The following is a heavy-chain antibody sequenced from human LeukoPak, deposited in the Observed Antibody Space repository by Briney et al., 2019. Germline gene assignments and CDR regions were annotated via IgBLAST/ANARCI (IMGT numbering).Heavy chain of an antibody. V-gene: IGHV4-59*01. J-gene: IGHJ4*02. D-gene: IGHD3-10*01. CDR2: IYYSGST. CDR3: ARGWFGESVDYFDY. CDR1: GGSISGYY. Sequence: SVTLSLTCTVSGGSISGYYWSWIRQPPGKGLEWIGYIYYSGSTNYNPSLKSRVTISVDTSKNQFSLKLSSVTAADTAVYYCARGWFGESVDYFDYWAREPWSPSPQ.